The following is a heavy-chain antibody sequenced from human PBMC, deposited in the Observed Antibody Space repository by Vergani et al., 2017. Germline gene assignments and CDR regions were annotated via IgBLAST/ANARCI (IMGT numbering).Heavy chain of an antibody. CDR3: ARDRYDILGYYYYGMDV. J-gene: IGHJ6*02. CDR2: IYYSGST. D-gene: IGHD3-9*01. CDR1: GGSISSYY. V-gene: IGHV4-59*01. Sequence: QLHLQESGPGLVKPSETLSLTCTVSGGSISSYYWSWIRQPPGKGLEWIGYIYYSGSTNYNPSLKSRVTISVDTSKNQFSLKLSSVTAADTAVYYCARDRYDILGYYYYGMDVWGQGTTVTVSS.